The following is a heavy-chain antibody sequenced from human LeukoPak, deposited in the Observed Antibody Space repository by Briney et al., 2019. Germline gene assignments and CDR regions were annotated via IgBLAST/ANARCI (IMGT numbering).Heavy chain of an antibody. CDR1: GFIFSSYE. J-gene: IGHJ4*02. D-gene: IGHD5-18*01. Sequence: GGSLRLSCAASGFIFSSYEMNWVRQDPGEGLEWVSYISSSGSTIYYADSVKGRFTISRDNAKNSLYLQMNSLRAEDTAVYYCARDREDSYGYVRFDYWGQGTLVTVSS. CDR2: ISSSGSTI. CDR3: ARDREDSYGYVRFDY. V-gene: IGHV3-48*03.